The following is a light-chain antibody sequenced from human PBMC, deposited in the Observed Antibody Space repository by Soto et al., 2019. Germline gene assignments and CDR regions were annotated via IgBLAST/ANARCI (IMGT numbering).Light chain of an antibody. CDR2: RTS. CDR3: QHYYSTRT. CDR1: QSISSN. Sequence: QPPASLLVCPVERATRSCRASQSISSNLAWYQQKPGQAPRLLMFRTSSRATGFPDRFSGSGSGTDFTLTISSLQAEDVAVYYCQHYYSTRTFGQGTKVDIK. J-gene: IGKJ1*01. V-gene: IGKV3-15*01.